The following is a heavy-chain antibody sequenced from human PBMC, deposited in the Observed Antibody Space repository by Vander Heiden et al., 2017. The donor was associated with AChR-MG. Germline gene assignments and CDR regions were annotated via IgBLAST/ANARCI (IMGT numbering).Heavy chain of an antibody. Sequence: EVQLVESGGGLVQPGGSLRLSCAASGFTVSSNYMSWVRQAPGKGLEWVSVIYSGGSTYYADSVKGRFTISRDNSKNTLYLQMNSLRAEDTAVYYCARDAPITGTTDAFDIWGQGTMVTVSS. CDR1: GFTVSSNY. J-gene: IGHJ3*02. D-gene: IGHD1-20*01. CDR3: ARDAPITGTTDAFDI. CDR2: IYSGGST. V-gene: IGHV3-66*01.